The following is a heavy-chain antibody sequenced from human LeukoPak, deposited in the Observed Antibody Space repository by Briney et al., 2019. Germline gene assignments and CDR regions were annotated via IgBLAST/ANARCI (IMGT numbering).Heavy chain of an antibody. CDR2: ISSSGTTI. V-gene: IGHV3-48*03. CDR1: GFTFSSYE. Sequence: PGGSLRLSCAASGFTFSSYEMNWVRQAPGKGLEWVSYISSSGTTIYYADSVKGRFTISRDNAKNSLYLQMNSLRAEDTAVYCCATRPGYSNNWGQGTLVTVSS. CDR3: ATRPGYSNN. J-gene: IGHJ4*02. D-gene: IGHD6-13*01.